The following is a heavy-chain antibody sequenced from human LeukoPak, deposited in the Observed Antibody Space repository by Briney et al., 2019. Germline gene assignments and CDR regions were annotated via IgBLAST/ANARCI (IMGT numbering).Heavy chain of an antibody. CDR2: ISSSGSTI. Sequence: GGSLRLSCAASGFTFSDYYMSWIRQAPGKGLEWVSYISSSGSTIHYADSVKGRFTISRDNSRNTLYLQMNSLRAEDTAVYYCAKSKITMIVGGDAFDIWGQGTMVTVSS. V-gene: IGHV3-11*01. J-gene: IGHJ3*02. CDR1: GFTFSDYY. CDR3: AKSKITMIVGGDAFDI. D-gene: IGHD3-22*01.